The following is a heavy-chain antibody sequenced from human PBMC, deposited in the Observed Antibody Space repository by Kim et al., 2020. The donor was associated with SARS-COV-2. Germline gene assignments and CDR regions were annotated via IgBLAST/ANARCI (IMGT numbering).Heavy chain of an antibody. CDR1: GFTFSNYG. V-gene: IGHV3-23*01. D-gene: IGHD1-26*01. CDR3: AKSRWSGSDYGFDY. J-gene: IGHJ4*02. Sequence: GGSLRLSCAASGFTFSNYGMTWIRQAPGKGLEWVSIVTSGGTTFYADSVKGRCTISRDNSKNTLYLQVNSLRADDTAVYYCAKSRWSGSDYGFDYWGQGT. CDR2: VTSGGTT.